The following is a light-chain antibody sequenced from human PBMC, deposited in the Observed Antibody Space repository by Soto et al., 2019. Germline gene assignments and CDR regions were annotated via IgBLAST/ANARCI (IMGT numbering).Light chain of an antibody. CDR1: QSLVHSDGNTY. CDR3: MQGTQVRT. J-gene: IGKJ1*01. CDR2: RVS. V-gene: IGKV2-30*02. Sequence: DIVMTQSPLSLPVTLGQPASISCRSSQSLVHSDGNTYLNWFQQRPGQSPRRLIYRVSNRDSGVPDRFCGSGSGTDFTLKISRVEAEDVGVYYCMQGTQVRTFGQGTKVEIK.